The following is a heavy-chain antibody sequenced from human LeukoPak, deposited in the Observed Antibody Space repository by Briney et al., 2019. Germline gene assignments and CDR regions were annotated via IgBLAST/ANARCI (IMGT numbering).Heavy chain of an antibody. CDR1: GFTFSNYG. V-gene: IGHV3-15*01. CDR2: IKSKSDGGTT. D-gene: IGHD3-22*01. Sequence: PGRSLRLSCAASGFTFSNYGMHWLRQAPGKGLEWVGRIKSKSDGGTTDYAAPVKGRFTISRDDSKNTLYVQMNSLKTEDTAVYYCTTDHSTYYDSSGTGSYHWGQGTLVTVSS. J-gene: IGHJ5*02. CDR3: TTDHSTYYDSSGTGSYH.